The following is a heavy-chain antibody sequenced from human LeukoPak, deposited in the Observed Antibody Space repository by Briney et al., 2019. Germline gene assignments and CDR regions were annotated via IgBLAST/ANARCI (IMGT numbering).Heavy chain of an antibody. CDR3: ARGGPYDYVWGSYRSGPHWFDP. CDR2: INHSGST. Sequence: SETLSPTCAVYGGSFSGYYWSWIRQPPGKGLGWIGEINHSGSTNYNPSLKSRVTISVDTSKNQFSLKLSSVTAADTAVYYCARGGPYDYVWGSYRSGPHWFDPWGQGTLVTVSS. D-gene: IGHD3-16*02. J-gene: IGHJ5*02. V-gene: IGHV4-34*01. CDR1: GGSFSGYY.